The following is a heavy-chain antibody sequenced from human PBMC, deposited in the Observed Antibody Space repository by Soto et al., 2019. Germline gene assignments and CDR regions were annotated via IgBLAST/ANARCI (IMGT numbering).Heavy chain of an antibody. D-gene: IGHD3-10*01. CDR2: IGGAGDT. J-gene: IGHJ3*01. CDR1: EFAFNTYA. CDR3: AKDRKSYNSVWDPFDV. Sequence: EARLLESGGGLVQPGGSLRLSCAASEFAFNTYAMSWVRQAPGKGLEWVSSIGGAGDTYYADSVTGRFTISRDDSKSMMFLQMNSLRDEDTAVYYCAKDRKSYNSVWDPFDVWGQGTLVTVSS. V-gene: IGHV3-23*01.